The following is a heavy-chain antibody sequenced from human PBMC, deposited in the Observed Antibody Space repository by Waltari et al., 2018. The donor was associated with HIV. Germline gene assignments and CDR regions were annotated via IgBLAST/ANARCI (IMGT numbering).Heavy chain of an antibody. CDR3: ARVVGQLGAIYYYVMDV. CDR2: ISSSSSI. Sequence: EVHLVESGGDLVQPGGSLRLSCAASGFTFRTYSMNWVRRVPGKGVEWVSYISSSSSIYYADSVKGRFTISRDNAKNSLYLQMNSLRAEDTAVYYCARVVGQLGAIYYYVMDVWGQGTTVTVSS. D-gene: IGHD6-13*01. CDR1: GFTFRTYS. J-gene: IGHJ6*02. V-gene: IGHV3-48*01.